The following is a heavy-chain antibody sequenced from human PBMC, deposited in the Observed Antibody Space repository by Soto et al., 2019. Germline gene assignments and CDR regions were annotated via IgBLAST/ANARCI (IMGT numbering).Heavy chain of an antibody. CDR1: GFTFSSYA. J-gene: IGHJ4*02. V-gene: IGHV3-23*01. D-gene: IGHD2-2*01. CDR3: AKTFCSSTSCYRAAAHVFDY. CDR2: ISGSGGST. Sequence: GGSLKLSCAASGFTFSSYAMSWVRQAPGKGLEWVSAISGSGGSTYYADSVKGRFTISRDNSKNTLYLQMNSLRAEDTAVYYCAKTFCSSTSCYRAAAHVFDYWGQGTLVTVSS.